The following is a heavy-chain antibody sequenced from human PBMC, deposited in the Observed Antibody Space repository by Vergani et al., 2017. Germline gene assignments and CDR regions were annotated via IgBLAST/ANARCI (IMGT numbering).Heavy chain of an antibody. J-gene: IGHJ4*02. CDR3: ARDSLGYYDSRGYLDY. D-gene: IGHD3-22*01. Sequence: EVQLVESGGGLIQPGGSLRLSCAASGFTVSSNYMSWVRQAPGKGLEWVSVIYSGGSTYYADSVKGRFTISRDNSKNTLYLQMNSLRAEDTAVYYCARDSLGYYDSRGYLDYWGQGTLVTVSS. CDR1: GFTVSSNY. CDR2: IYSGGST. V-gene: IGHV3-53*01.